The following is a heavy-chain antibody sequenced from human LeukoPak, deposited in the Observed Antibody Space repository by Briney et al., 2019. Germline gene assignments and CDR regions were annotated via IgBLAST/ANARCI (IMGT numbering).Heavy chain of an antibody. Sequence: GRPLRLSCAASGFTFSSYGMHWVRQAPGKGLEWVAVIWYDGSNKYYADSVKGRFTISRDNSKNTLYLQMNSLRAEDTAVYYCARGRFYCSGGSCSNYYYYGMDVWGQGTTVTVSS. D-gene: IGHD2-15*01. V-gene: IGHV3-33*01. CDR2: IWYDGSNK. CDR1: GFTFSSYG. J-gene: IGHJ6*02. CDR3: ARGRFYCSGGSCSNYYYYGMDV.